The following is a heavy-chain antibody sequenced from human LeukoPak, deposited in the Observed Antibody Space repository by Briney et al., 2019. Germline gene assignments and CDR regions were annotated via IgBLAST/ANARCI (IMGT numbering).Heavy chain of an antibody. V-gene: IGHV3-30-3*01. CDR1: GFTFNSYS. CDR2: ISVDETYK. D-gene: IGHD3-10*02. Sequence: GRSLRLSCAASGFTFNSYSMHWVRQAPGKGLEGVAAISVDETYKFYADSVKGRFTISRDNSKNTLYLQMNSLRVEDTAIYCCTRGMLRQPPDYWGQGMLVTVSS. CDR3: TRGMLRQPPDY. J-gene: IGHJ4*02.